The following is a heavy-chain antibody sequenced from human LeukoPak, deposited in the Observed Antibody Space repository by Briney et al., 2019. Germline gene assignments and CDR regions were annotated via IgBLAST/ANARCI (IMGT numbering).Heavy chain of an antibody. V-gene: IGHV3-74*01. Sequence: PGGSLRLSCAASGFTFSTYWMHWVRQAPGKGPLWVSHINGDGSTTNYADSVKGRFTISRDNAKNTLYLQMNSLRAEDTAVYYCAEAASVRGVSYWGQGTLVTVSS. CDR3: AEAASVRGVSY. CDR1: GFTFSTYW. J-gene: IGHJ4*02. D-gene: IGHD3-10*01. CDR2: INGDGSTT.